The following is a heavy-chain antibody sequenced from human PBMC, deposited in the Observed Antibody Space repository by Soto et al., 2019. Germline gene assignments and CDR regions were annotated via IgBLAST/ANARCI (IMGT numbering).Heavy chain of an antibody. D-gene: IGHD5-12*01. CDR3: ARGNHRWLQLWYFDL. Sequence: QVQLVQSGAEVKKPGSSVTVSCKASGGTFSSYTISWVRQAPGQGLEWMGGIIPIFGTANYAQKFQGRVTIPEEESTSTAYMELSSLRSEDTAVYYCARGNHRWLQLWYFDLWGRGTLVTVSS. CDR1: GGTFSSYT. J-gene: IGHJ2*01. CDR2: IIPIFGTA. V-gene: IGHV1-69*12.